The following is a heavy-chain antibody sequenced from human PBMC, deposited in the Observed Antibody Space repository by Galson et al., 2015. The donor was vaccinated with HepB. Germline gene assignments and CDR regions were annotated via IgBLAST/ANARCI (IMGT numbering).Heavy chain of an antibody. V-gene: IGHV1-24*01. CDR1: GYTLTELS. Sequence: SVKVSCKVSGYTLTELSMHWVRQAPGKGLEWMGGFDPEDGETIYAQKFQGRVTMTEDTSTDTAYMELSSLRSEDTAVYYCATDGFRGYDFWSGYPELDYWGQGTLATVSS. CDR3: ATDGFRGYDFWSGYPELDY. CDR2: FDPEDGET. J-gene: IGHJ4*02. D-gene: IGHD3-3*01.